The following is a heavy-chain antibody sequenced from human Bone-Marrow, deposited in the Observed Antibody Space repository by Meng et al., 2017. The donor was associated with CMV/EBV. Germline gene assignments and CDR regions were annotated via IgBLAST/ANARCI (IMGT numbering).Heavy chain of an antibody. Sequence: SVKVSCKASGFSFTNAAVQWVRQARGEHLEWMGWIVVGSGYTSYAQKLQGRVTITRDMATSTAYMEGTSLRSDDTAVYYCASKAMDVWGQGTTVTVSS. V-gene: IGHV1-58*01. CDR2: IVVGSGYT. J-gene: IGHJ6*02. CDR1: GFSFTNAA. CDR3: ASKAMDV.